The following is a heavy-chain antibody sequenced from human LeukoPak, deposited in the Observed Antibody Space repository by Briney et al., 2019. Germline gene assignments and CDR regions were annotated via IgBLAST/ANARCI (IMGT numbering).Heavy chain of an antibody. J-gene: IGHJ3*02. CDR2: INQDGSEK. CDR3: AESGI. CDR1: GSTFSTYS. Sequence: PGGSLRLSCAASGSTFSTYSRSWVRQAPGGGLEWVANINQDGSEKYYVASVKGRFTISRDNAKNSPYLQMNSLRAEDTAVYYCAESGIWGQGTMVTVSS. V-gene: IGHV3-7*01. D-gene: IGHD1-26*01.